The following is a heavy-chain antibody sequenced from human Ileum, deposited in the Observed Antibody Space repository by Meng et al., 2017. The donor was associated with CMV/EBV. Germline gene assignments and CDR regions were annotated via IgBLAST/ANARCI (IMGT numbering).Heavy chain of an antibody. V-gene: IGHV4-39*07. D-gene: IGHD6-19*01. J-gene: IGHJ5*02. CDR1: GGPISSGIYY. CDR3: ARGAGWFDP. CDR2: IYSSGTT. Sequence: QLQLQVSGPGLVKPSGTLSLICSVTGGPISSGIYYWGWIRQPPGKGLEWIGSIYSSGTTFHNSSLKSRVSISVDTSKNQFSLTLNSVTAADTAVYYCARGAGWFDPWGQGTLVTVSS.